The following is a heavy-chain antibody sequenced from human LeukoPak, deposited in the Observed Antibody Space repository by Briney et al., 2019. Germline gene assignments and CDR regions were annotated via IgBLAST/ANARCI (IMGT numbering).Heavy chain of an antibody. CDR2: ISSSSSTI. D-gene: IGHD6-19*01. CDR3: ARDGSSGWYQYYFDY. Sequence: PGGPLRLSCAASGFTFSSYSMNWVRQAPGKGLEWVSYISSSSSTIYYADSVKGRFTISRDNAKNSLYLQMNSLRAEDTAVYYCARDGSSGWYQYYFDYWGQGTLVTVSS. J-gene: IGHJ4*02. CDR1: GFTFSSYS. V-gene: IGHV3-48*04.